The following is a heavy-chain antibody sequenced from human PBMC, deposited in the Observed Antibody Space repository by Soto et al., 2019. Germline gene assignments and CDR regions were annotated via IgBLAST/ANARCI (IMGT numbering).Heavy chain of an antibody. V-gene: IGHV1-18*01. J-gene: IGHJ3*02. CDR3: TRAADRFDCVWGRNDAFDI. D-gene: IGHD3-16*01. CDR2: TRAYNNNP. Sequence: QVQLVQSGPAVKKPGASVKVSCKASGYSFTDYGIGWVRQAPGQGLEWVGWTRAYNNNPNYAKSLQGRVNVTTDTSTSMAYMELTSLRSDDTAVYYCTRAADRFDCVWGRNDAFDIWGQGTLVIVSS. CDR1: GYSFTDYG.